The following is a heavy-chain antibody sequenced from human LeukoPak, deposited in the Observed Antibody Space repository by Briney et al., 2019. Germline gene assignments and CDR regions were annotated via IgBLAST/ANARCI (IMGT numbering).Heavy chain of an antibody. Sequence: GASVKVSCKASGYTFTGPYIHWMRQAPGQGLEWMGWINPNSGGTKYAQKFQGRVTVTRDTSTNTAYMELSGLRADDTAAYYCARVEYRTKGVCINFDLWGQGTLVTVSS. D-gene: IGHD2-8*01. CDR3: ARVEYRTKGVCINFDL. V-gene: IGHV1-2*02. J-gene: IGHJ4*02. CDR1: GYTFTGPY. CDR2: INPNSGGT.